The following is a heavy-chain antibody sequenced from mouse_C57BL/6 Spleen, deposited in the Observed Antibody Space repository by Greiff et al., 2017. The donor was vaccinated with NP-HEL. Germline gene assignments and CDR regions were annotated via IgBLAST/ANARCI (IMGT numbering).Heavy chain of an antibody. Sequence: VQLKESGPGLVKPSQSLSLTCSVTGYSITSGYYWNWIRQFPGNKLEWMGYISYDGSNNYNPSLKNRISITRDTSKNQFFLKLNSVTTEDTATYYCASSPYYGSRAWFAYWGQGTLVTVSA. D-gene: IGHD1-1*01. J-gene: IGHJ3*01. CDR3: ASSPYYGSRAWFAY. V-gene: IGHV3-6*01. CDR1: GYSITSGYY. CDR2: ISYDGSN.